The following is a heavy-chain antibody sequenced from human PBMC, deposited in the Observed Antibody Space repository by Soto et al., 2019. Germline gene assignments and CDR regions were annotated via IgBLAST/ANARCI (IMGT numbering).Heavy chain of an antibody. V-gene: IGHV3-23*01. D-gene: IGHD2-2*01. CDR3: ATSGHCNSLKCTSFDM. CDR1: RLTFSNYV. CDR2: VGGTGDT. J-gene: IGHJ3*02. Sequence: EVQLFESGGTLVQPGGSLRLSCAASRLTFSNYVVNWVRQAPGKGLEWVSTVGGTGDTYYPDSVKGRFTISRDNSKNMIYLQMSGLRSEATAVYYCATSGHCNSLKCTSFDMWGQGTMVAVSS.